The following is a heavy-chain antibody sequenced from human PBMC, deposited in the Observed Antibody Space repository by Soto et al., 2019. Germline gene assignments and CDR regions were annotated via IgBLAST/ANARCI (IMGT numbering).Heavy chain of an antibody. D-gene: IGHD3-3*01. CDR2: ISYDGSNK. V-gene: IGHV3-30*18. J-gene: IGHJ6*03. Sequence: GGSLRLSCAASGFTFSSYGMHWVRQAPGKGLEWVAVISYDGSNKYYADSVKGRFTISRDNSKNTLYLQMNSLRAEDTAVYYCAKGGPGRDPFQYYDFWSGRFGYMDVWGKGTTVTVSS. CDR1: GFTFSSYG. CDR3: AKGGPGRDPFQYYDFWSGRFGYMDV.